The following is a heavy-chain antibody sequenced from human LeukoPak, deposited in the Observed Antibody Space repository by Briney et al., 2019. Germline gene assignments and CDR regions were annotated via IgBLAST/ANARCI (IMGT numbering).Heavy chain of an antibody. J-gene: IGHJ4*02. V-gene: IGHV3-33*06. D-gene: IGHD4-17*01. CDR1: GFTFSNYG. CDR2: IWYDGSNK. CDR3: AKDLGPGDRPFDY. Sequence: GGSLRLSCAASGFTFSNYGMHWVRQAPGKGLEWVAVIWYDGSNKYYADSVKGRFTISRDNSKNTLYLQMNSLRAEDTAVYYCAKDLGPGDRPFDYWGQGTLVTVSS.